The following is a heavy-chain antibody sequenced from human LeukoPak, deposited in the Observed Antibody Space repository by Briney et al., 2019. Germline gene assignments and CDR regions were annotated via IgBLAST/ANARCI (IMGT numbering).Heavy chain of an antibody. CDR2: IYYSGST. CDR3: ARSYDSRGYYYYGMDV. V-gene: IGHV4-61*08. Sequence: SQTLSLTCTVSGGSISSGDYYWSWIRQPPGKGLEWIGYIYYSGSTNCNPSLKSRVTISVDTSKNQFSLKLSSVTAADTAVYYCARSYDSRGYYYYGMDVWGQGTTVTVS. CDR1: GGSISSGDYY. D-gene: IGHD3-22*01. J-gene: IGHJ6*02.